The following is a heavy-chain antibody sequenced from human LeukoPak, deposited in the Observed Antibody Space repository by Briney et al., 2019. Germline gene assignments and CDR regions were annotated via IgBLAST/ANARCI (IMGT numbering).Heavy chain of an antibody. CDR1: GFTFSSYD. CDR2: IGTAGDT. J-gene: IGHJ4*02. CDR3: ARGGLVRGYLAFDY. Sequence: GGSLRLSCAASGFTFSSYDMHWVRHATGKGLEWVSAIGTAGDTYYPGSVKGRFTISRENAKNSLYLQMNSLRAGDTAVYYCARGGLVRGYLAFDYWGQGTLVTVSS. V-gene: IGHV3-13*01. D-gene: IGHD3-22*01.